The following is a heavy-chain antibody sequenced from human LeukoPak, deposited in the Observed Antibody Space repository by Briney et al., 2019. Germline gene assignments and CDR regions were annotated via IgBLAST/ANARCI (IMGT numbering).Heavy chain of an antibody. Sequence: SQTLSLTCTVSGGSISSGSYDWYWIRQPAGKGLEWIGHLYTSGRMSYNPSLKSRVTISVDTSKNQFSLKLTSVTAADTAVYYCTKGRGIWGQGTLVTVSS. CDR1: GGSISSGSYD. CDR3: TKGRGI. J-gene: IGHJ4*02. D-gene: IGHD3-10*01. CDR2: LYTSGRM. V-gene: IGHV4-61*09.